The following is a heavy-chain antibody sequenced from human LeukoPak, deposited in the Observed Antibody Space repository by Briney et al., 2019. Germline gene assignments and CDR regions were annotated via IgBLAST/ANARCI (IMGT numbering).Heavy chain of an antibody. CDR2: IINSGGST. V-gene: IGHV3-23*01. Sequence: GGSLRLSCAASGFTFSNYAMSWVRQAPGKGLEWVSTIINSGGSTYYADSVQGRFTISRDNSKNTLYLQMNSLRAEDTAVYYCATFPIYYYDSSGYRYFDYWGQGTLVTVSS. D-gene: IGHD3-22*01. J-gene: IGHJ4*02. CDR3: ATFPIYYYDSSGYRYFDY. CDR1: GFTFSNYA.